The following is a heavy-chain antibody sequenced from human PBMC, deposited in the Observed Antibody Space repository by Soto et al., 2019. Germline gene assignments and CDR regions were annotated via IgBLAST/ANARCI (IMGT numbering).Heavy chain of an antibody. J-gene: IGHJ6*02. V-gene: IGHV3-30-3*01. CDR3: VAANSYYYYYGMDV. CDR2: ISYDGSNK. CDR1: GFTFSSYA. D-gene: IGHD7-27*01. Sequence: QVQLVESGGSVVQPGRSLRLSCAASGFTFSSYAMHWVRQAPGKGLEWVAVISYDGSNKYYADSVKGRFTISRDNSKNTLYLQMNSLRAEDTAVYYCVAANSYYYYYGMDVWGQGTTVTVSS.